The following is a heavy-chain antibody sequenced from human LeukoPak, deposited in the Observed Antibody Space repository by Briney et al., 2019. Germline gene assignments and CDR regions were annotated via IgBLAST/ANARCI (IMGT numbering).Heavy chain of an antibody. CDR2: NT. D-gene: IGHD4-23*01. CDR1: GYTFTGYY. CDR3: ARVGYSGNFIDY. Sequence: ASVKVSCKASGYTFTGYYMHWVRQAPGQRLEWMGWNTNYAQKHQGRVTMTTDTSTSTAFMELMSLRSDDTAVYYCARVGYSGNFIDYWGQGTLVTVSS. V-gene: IGHV1-18*04. J-gene: IGHJ4*02.